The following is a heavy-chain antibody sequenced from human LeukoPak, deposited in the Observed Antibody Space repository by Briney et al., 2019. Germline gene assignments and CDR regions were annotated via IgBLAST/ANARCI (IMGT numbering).Heavy chain of an antibody. CDR1: GYTFTSYD. J-gene: IGHJ4*02. D-gene: IGHD1-1*01. Sequence: GASVKVSCKASGYTFTSYDINWVRQATGQGLEWMGWMNPNSGNTGYAQKFQGRVTMTRNTSISTAYMELSSLRSEDTAVYYCARPRGRSRVANSMGLGYWGQGTLVTVSS. CDR2: MNPNSGNT. V-gene: IGHV1-8*01. CDR3: ARPRGRSRVANSMGLGY.